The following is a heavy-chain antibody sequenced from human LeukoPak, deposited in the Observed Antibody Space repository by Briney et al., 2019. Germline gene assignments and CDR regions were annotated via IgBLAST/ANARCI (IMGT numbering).Heavy chain of an antibody. CDR2: ISDSNGNL. CDR1: GYPFANFA. D-gene: IGHD3-10*01. CDR3: ATWLGATGRRGASD. V-gene: IGHV1-18*01. Sequence: ASVKVSCKASGYPFANFAVSWVRQAPGQGLEWMGWISDSNGNLSYAERLQGRLTITTDVSTTTAYMELKSLTSDDSAVYYCATWLGATGRRGASDWGQGTLVTVSS. J-gene: IGHJ4*02.